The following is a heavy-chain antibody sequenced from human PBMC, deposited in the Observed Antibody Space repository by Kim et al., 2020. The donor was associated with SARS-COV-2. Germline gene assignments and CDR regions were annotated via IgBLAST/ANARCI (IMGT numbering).Heavy chain of an antibody. Sequence: SVKVSCKASGGTFSSYAISWVRQAPGQGLEWMGGIIPIFGTANYAQKFQGRVTITADESTSTAYMELSSLRSEDTAVYYCALAYCGGDCYAIVGPYTQLPIDPWGQGTLVTVSS. CDR3: ALAYCGGDCYAIVGPYTQLPIDP. D-gene: IGHD2-21*02. J-gene: IGHJ5*02. CDR2: IIPIFGTA. V-gene: IGHV1-69*13. CDR1: GGTFSSYA.